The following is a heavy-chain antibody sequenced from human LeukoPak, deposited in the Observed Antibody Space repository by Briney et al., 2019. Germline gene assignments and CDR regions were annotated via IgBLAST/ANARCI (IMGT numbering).Heavy chain of an antibody. Sequence: PGGSLRLSRAASGFTFSDYYMSWIRQAPGKGLEWVSYISSSGSTIYYADSVKGRFTISRDNAKNSLYLQMNSLRAEDTAVYYCARVGSYYYDSSGYYYPEAFDIWGQGTMVTVSS. D-gene: IGHD3-22*01. CDR3: ARVGSYYYDSSGYYYPEAFDI. J-gene: IGHJ3*02. CDR1: GFTFSDYY. V-gene: IGHV3-11*01. CDR2: ISSSGSTI.